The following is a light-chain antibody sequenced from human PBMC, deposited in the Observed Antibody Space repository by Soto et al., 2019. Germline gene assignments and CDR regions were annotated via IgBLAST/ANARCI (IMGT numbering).Light chain of an antibody. V-gene: IGKV3-15*01. CDR1: QSVSSN. J-gene: IGKJ1*01. Sequence: EIVLTQSPGTLSLSPGEIANPCCRASQSVSSNLAWYQQKPGQAPRILIYGASTRATGIPARFSGRRSGTEFTLTIDSLQSEDFAMYYXQQYNXWPQTLXQGTKV. CDR2: GAS. CDR3: QQYNXWPQT.